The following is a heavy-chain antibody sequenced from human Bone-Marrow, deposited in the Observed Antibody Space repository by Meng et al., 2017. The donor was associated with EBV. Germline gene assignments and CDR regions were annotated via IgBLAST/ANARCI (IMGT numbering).Heavy chain of an antibody. D-gene: IGHD3-10*01. CDR1: GYTFTSCD. CDR2: INPNSGNT. CDR3: GREGENY. V-gene: IGHV1-8*01. J-gene: IGHJ4*02. Sequence: GERGQVGGEVTEPGALVRVSSKASGYTFTSCDRNWVPQGTGQGLVWIGWINPNSGNTGSAQKFQGRVPMNRSNSISTAYMALSSLRSEDKAVYYCGREGENYWGQGTLVTVSS.